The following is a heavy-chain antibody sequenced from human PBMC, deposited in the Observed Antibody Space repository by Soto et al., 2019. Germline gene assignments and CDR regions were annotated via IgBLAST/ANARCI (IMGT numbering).Heavy chain of an antibody. J-gene: IGHJ5*02. CDR1: GGSISSYY. CDR2: IYYSGST. Sequence: SETLSLTCTVSGGSISSYYWSWIRQPPGKGLEWIGYIYYSGSTNYNPSLKSRVTISVDTSKNQFSLKASDTAMYYCARHVPSRQQQLVFSGGFVRWFDPWGQGTLVTVSS. CDR3: ARHVPSRQQQLVFSGGFVRWFDP. V-gene: IGHV4-59*08. D-gene: IGHD6-13*01.